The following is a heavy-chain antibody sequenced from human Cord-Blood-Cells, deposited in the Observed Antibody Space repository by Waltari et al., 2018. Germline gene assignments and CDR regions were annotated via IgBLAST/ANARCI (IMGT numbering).Heavy chain of an antibody. D-gene: IGHD2-8*01. V-gene: IGHV1-69*06. CDR3: AREGGYCTNGVCYTGAAFDI. J-gene: IGHJ3*02. CDR2: ISPIFGTA. CDR1: GGTFSSYA. Sequence: QVQLVQSGAEVKKPGSSVKVSCKASGGTFSSYAISWVRQAPGPGLEWMGGISPIFGTANYAQKFQGRVTITADKSTSTAYMELSSLRSEDTAVYYCAREGGYCTNGVCYTGAAFDIWGQGTMVTVSS.